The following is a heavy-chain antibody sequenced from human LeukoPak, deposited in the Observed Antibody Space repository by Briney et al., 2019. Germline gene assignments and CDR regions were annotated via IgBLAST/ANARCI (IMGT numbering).Heavy chain of an antibody. J-gene: IGHJ4*02. Sequence: GGALRLSCAASGFTFRGYAMNWVRQAPGKGLEWVSLISWDGNSTNDADSVKGRFTISRDNSKNSLCLQMNSLRTEDTALYYCAKDMRAEAVAVTGAFEYWGQGTLVTVSS. D-gene: IGHD6-19*01. CDR3: AKDMRAEAVAVTGAFEY. CDR2: ISWDGNST. CDR1: GFTFRGYA. V-gene: IGHV3-43*02.